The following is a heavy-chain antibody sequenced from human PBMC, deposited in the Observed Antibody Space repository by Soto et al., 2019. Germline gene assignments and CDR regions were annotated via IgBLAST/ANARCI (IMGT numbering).Heavy chain of an antibody. CDR3: AKTYCDVWSGFVDAFDI. Sequence: SETLSLTCAVSGGSVSSHSHYWGWIRQPPGKGLEWIGNIYYSGSTYHNPSLESRVTISVDTSKNQFSLRLSSVTAADTAVYYCAKTYCDVWSGFVDAFDIWGQGTMVTVSS. V-gene: IGHV4-39*01. J-gene: IGHJ3*02. CDR2: IYYSGST. D-gene: IGHD3-3*01. CDR1: GGSVSSHSHY.